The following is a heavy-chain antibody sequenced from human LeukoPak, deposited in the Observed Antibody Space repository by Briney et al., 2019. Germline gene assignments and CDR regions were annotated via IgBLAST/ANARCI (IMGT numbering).Heavy chain of an antibody. V-gene: IGHV3-30*18. J-gene: IGHJ3*02. CDR3: AKDIVVVVAAGDAFDI. D-gene: IGHD2-15*01. CDR1: GFTFSSYG. CDR2: ISYDGSNK. Sequence: GRSLRLSCAASGFTFSSYGMHWVRQAPGKGLEWVAVISYDGSNKYYADSVKGRFTISRDNSKNTLYLQMNSLRAEDTAVYYCAKDIVVVVAAGDAFDIWGQGTMVTVSS.